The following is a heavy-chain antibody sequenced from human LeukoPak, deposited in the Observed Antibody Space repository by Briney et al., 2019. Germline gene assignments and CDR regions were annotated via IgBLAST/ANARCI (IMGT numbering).Heavy chain of an antibody. Sequence: GGSLRLSCAASGFTFSNFGMHWVRQAPGKGLEWVSSISSSSSYIYYADSVKGRFTISRDNAKNSLYLQMNSLRAEDTAVYYCARDSGYEAIISEDAFDIWGQGTMVTVSS. CDR2: ISSSSSYI. CDR1: GFTFSNFG. J-gene: IGHJ3*02. D-gene: IGHD5-12*01. CDR3: ARDSGYEAIISEDAFDI. V-gene: IGHV3-21*01.